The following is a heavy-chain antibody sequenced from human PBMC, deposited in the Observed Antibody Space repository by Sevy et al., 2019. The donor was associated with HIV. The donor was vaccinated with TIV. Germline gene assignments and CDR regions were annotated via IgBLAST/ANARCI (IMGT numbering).Heavy chain of an antibody. Sequence: SETLSLTCTVSGGSISSYYWSWIRQPPGKGLEWIGYIYYSGSTNYNPSLKSRVTISVDTSKNQFSLKLSSVTAADTAGYYCARDGSYCSGGSCYAFDIWGQGTMVTVSS. CDR3: ARDGSYCSGGSCYAFDI. CDR1: GGSISSYY. V-gene: IGHV4-59*01. D-gene: IGHD2-15*01. CDR2: IYYSGST. J-gene: IGHJ3*02.